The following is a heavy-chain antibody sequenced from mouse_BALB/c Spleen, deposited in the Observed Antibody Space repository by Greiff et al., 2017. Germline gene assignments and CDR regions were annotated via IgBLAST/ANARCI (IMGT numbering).Heavy chain of an antibody. Sequence: VQLQQPGAELVRPGASVKLSCTASGYTFTSYWINWVKQRPGQGLEWIGNIYPSDSYTNYNQKFKDKATLTVDKSSSTAYMQLSSPTSEDSAVYYRTRNYGNSYGFAYWGQGTLVTVSA. CDR2: IYPSDSYT. CDR3: TRNYGNSYGFAY. CDR1: GYTFTSYW. V-gene: IGHV1-69*02. J-gene: IGHJ3*01. D-gene: IGHD1-1*01.